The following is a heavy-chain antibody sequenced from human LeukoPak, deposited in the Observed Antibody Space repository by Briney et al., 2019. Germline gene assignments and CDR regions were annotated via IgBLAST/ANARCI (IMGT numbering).Heavy chain of an antibody. V-gene: IGHV1-18*04. CDR1: GYTFTGYY. CDR3: ARGFSMIVVERGYAFDI. D-gene: IGHD3-22*01. J-gene: IGHJ3*02. Sequence: ASVKVSCKASGYTFTGYYMHWVRQAPGQGLEWMGWISAYNGNTNYAQKLQGRVTMTTDTSTSTAYMELRSLRSDDTAVYYCARGFSMIVVERGYAFDIWGQGTMVTVSS. CDR2: ISAYNGNT.